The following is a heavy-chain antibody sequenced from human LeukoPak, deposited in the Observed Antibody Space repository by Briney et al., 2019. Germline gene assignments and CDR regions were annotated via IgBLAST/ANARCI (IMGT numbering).Heavy chain of an antibody. CDR2: ISYDGSNK. Sequence: GGSLRLSCAASGFTFSRYAMHWVRQAPGKGLEWVAVISYDGSNKYYADSVKGRFTISRDNSKNTLYLQMNSLRAEDTAVYYCARVYALFYWGQGTLVTVSS. CDR1: GFTFSRYA. J-gene: IGHJ4*02. D-gene: IGHD3-16*01. CDR3: ARVYALFY. V-gene: IGHV3-30*04.